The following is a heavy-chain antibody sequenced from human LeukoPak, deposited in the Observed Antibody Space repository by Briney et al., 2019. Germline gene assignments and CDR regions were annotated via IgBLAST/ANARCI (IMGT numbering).Heavy chain of an antibody. CDR2: IYTSGST. V-gene: IGHV4-4*07. D-gene: IGHD3-3*01. J-gene: IGHJ5*02. CDR3: ARDRNAIFGVVTGFDP. CDR1: GGSISSYC. Sequence: SETLSLTCTVSGGSISSYCWSWIRQPAGKGLEWIGRIYTSGSTNYNPSLKSRVTMSVDTSKNQFSLKLSSVTAADTAVYYCARDRNAIFGVVTGFDPWGQGNLVTVSS.